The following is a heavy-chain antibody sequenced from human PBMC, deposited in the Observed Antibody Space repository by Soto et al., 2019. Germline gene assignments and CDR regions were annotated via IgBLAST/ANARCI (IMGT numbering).Heavy chain of an antibody. J-gene: IGHJ4*02. D-gene: IGHD1-1*01. CDR3: ARGGWKHIDS. Sequence: TLSLTCTVSGGSISVYYWSWIRQPPGKGLEWIGYIYYSGSTNYNPSLKSRVTISVDTSKNQFSLKLSSVTAADTAVYYCARGGWKHIDSGAQGTLVTV. CDR2: IYYSGST. V-gene: IGHV4-59*08. CDR1: GGSISVYY.